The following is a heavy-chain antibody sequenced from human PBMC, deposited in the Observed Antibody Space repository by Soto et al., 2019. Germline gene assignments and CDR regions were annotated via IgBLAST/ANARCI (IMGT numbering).Heavy chain of an antibody. CDR3: ASENKVGGAFDI. J-gene: IGHJ3*02. V-gene: IGHV1-69*13. D-gene: IGHD3-16*01. CDR1: EGNLISHA. CDR2: IIPIFGTA. Sequence: VRVPISASEGNLISHAIRWVLQSPGQGLEWMGGIIPIFGTANYAQKFQGRVTITADESTSTPYMELSSLRSEDTFVYYCASENKVGGAFDIWGQGTMVT.